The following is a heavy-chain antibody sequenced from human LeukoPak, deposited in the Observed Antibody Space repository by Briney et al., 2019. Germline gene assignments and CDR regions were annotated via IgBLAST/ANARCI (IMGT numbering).Heavy chain of an antibody. CDR3: ASTSSGYSYGYGYYYYMDV. CDR2: IIPIFGTA. J-gene: IGHJ6*03. CDR1: GGTFSSYA. D-gene: IGHD5-18*01. V-gene: IGHV1-69*05. Sequence: SVKVSCTASGGTFSSYAISWVRQAPGQGLEWMGRIIPIFGTANYAQKFQGRVTITTDESTSTAYMELSSLRSEDTAVYYCASTSSGYSYGYGYYYYMDVWGKGTTVTVSS.